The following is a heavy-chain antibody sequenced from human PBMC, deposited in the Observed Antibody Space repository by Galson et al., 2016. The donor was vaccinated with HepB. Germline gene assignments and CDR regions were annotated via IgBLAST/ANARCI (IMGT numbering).Heavy chain of an antibody. CDR1: GGSMSNYY. CDR2: IYSSGST. V-gene: IGHV4-59*01. CDR3: AGGRGFSYGLAEYYSMDV. D-gene: IGHD5-18*01. J-gene: IGHJ6*02. Sequence: SETLSLTCTVAGGSMSNYYWNWIRQSPGKGLEWIGYIYSSGSTNSNPSLKSRVTISIDTSKNQLSLKMRSVTAADTAVYYCAGGRGFSYGLAEYYSMDVWGQGTTVTVSS.